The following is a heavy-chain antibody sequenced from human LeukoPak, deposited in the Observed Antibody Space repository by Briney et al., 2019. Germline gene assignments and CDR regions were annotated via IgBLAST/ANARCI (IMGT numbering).Heavy chain of an antibody. Sequence: SETLSLTCTVSGGSISSSYYYWGWIRQPPGKGLEWIGSIYYSGSTYYNPSLKSRVTISVDTSKNQFSLKLRSVTAADTAVYYCARGYGSGSYYGYWGQGTLVTVSS. V-gene: IGHV4-39*01. D-gene: IGHD3-10*01. CDR1: GGSISSSYYY. CDR2: IYYSGST. CDR3: ARGYGSGSYYGY. J-gene: IGHJ4*01.